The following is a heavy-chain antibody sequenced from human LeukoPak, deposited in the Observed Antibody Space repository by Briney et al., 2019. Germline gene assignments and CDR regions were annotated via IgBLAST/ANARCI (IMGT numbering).Heavy chain of an antibody. Sequence: PSETLSLTCTVSGYSSSIDYYWGWIRQSPGKGLEWIGSIHRSGSTYYNPSLKSRVTISGDTSKSQFSLRLSSVTAADTAMYYCARTAKDTAMFTFGGTYYYYYYRDVWGKGTTVTVPS. J-gene: IGHJ6*03. CDR3: ARTAKDTAMFTFGGTYYYYYYRDV. CDR1: GYSSSIDYY. V-gene: IGHV4-38-2*02. D-gene: IGHD5-18*01. CDR2: IHRSGST.